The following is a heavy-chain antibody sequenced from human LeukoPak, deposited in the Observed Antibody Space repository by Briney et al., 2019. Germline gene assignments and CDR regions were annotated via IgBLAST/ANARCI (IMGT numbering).Heavy chain of an antibody. J-gene: IGHJ4*02. Sequence: SETLSLTCAVSGYSISSGYYWGWIRQPPGRGLEWIGSIYHSGSTYYNPSLKSRVTISVDTSKNQFSLKLSSVTAADTAVYYCARVPDYYDSSGYYDYWGQGTLVTVFS. V-gene: IGHV4-38-2*01. CDR1: GYSISSGYY. CDR2: IYHSGST. D-gene: IGHD3-22*01. CDR3: ARVPDYYDSSGYYDY.